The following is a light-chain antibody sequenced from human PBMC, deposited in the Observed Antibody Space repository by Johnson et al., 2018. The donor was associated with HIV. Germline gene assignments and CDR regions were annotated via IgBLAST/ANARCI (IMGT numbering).Light chain of an antibody. CDR2: ENN. CDR3: GTWNSSLSAHDYV. Sequence: QSVLTQPPSVSAAPGQKVTISCSGSNSNIGNNYISWYQHLPGTAPKLLIYENNKRPSGIPDRFSGSKSDTSATLGITGLQTGDEADYYCGTWNSSLSAHDYVFGTGTKGTVL. CDR1: NSNIGNNY. J-gene: IGLJ1*01. V-gene: IGLV1-51*02.